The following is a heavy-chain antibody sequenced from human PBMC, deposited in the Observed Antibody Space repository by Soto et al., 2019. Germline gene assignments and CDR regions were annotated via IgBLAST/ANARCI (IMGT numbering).Heavy chain of an antibody. CDR3: ARDLGTSYYDILTGYPAYYMDV. CDR2: ISSSSSTI. V-gene: IGHV3-48*04. CDR1: GFTFSSYS. D-gene: IGHD3-9*01. J-gene: IGHJ6*03. Sequence: LRLSCAASGFTFSSYSMNWVRQAPGKGLEWVSYISSSSSTIYYADSVKGRFTISRDNAKNSLYLQMNSLRAEDTAVYYCARDLGTSYYDILTGYPAYYMDVWGKGTTVTVSS.